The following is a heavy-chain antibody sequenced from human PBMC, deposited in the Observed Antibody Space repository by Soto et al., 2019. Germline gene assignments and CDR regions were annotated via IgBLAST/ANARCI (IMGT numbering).Heavy chain of an antibody. CDR3: ARVGSYSDGSSYPY. CDR1: GYTFTGHD. D-gene: IGHD6-6*01. V-gene: IGHV1-2*02. Sequence: QVQLVQSGAELKKPGASVTVSCKASGYTFTGHDLHWVRQAPGQGLEWMGWIKANGGATKYARKFQGRVTMIRDTSTTTAYLELNSLRSDDTAVYFCARVGSYSDGSSYPYWGQGTLVTVSA. CDR2: IKANGGAT. J-gene: IGHJ4*02.